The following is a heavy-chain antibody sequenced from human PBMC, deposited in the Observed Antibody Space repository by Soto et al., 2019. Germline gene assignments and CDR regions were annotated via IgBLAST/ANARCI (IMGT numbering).Heavy chain of an antibody. D-gene: IGHD3-22*01. CDR2: INHSGST. CDR3: ARGDPYYYDSIGYAEDWFDP. Sequence: QVQLQQWGAGLLKPSETLSLTCAVYGGSFSGYYWSWIRQPPGKGLEWIGEINHSGSTNYNPSLKSRVTISVDTSKNQFSLKLSSVTAADTAVYYCARGDPYYYDSIGYAEDWFDPWGQGTLVTVSS. CDR1: GGSFSGYY. J-gene: IGHJ5*02. V-gene: IGHV4-34*01.